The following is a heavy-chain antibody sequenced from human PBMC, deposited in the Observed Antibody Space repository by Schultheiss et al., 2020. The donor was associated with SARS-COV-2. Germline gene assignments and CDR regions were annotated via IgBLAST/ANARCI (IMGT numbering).Heavy chain of an antibody. J-gene: IGHJ3*02. V-gene: IGHV3-30*04. D-gene: IGHD2-8*01. CDR3: ARVLGTYRMRDAFDI. CDR2: ISYDGSNK. CDR1: GFTFSSYA. Sequence: GGSLRLSCAASGFTFSSYAMSWVRQAPGKGLEWVAVISYDGSNKYYADSVKGRFTISRDNSKNTLYLQMNSLRAEDTAVYYCARVLGTYRMRDAFDIWGQGTMVTVSS.